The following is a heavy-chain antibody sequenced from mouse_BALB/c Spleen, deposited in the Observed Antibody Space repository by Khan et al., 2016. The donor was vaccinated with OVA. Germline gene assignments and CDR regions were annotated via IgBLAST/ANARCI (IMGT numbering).Heavy chain of an antibody. CDR1: GFSLTNYG. CDR3: ARQPYYHYYIMDY. CDR2: IWSDGRI. J-gene: IGHJ4*01. Sequence: QVQLKESGPGLVAPSQSLSITCTISGFSLTNYGVHWVRQPPGKGLEWLVVIWSDGRITYSSVLKSRLSISKDNSKSQVFLTMNSLQTDDTSMYYCARQPYYHYYIMDYWGQGTSVTVSS. D-gene: IGHD2-10*01. V-gene: IGHV2-6-1*01.